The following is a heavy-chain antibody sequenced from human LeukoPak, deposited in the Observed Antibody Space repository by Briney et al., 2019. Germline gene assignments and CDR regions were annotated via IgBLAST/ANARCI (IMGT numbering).Heavy chain of an antibody. J-gene: IGHJ3*02. CDR3: ARGGVVIWFGHAFDI. CDR1: GFTFSSYA. V-gene: IGHV3-30-3*01. Sequence: SGGSLRLSCAASGFTFSSYAMHWVRQAPGKGLEWVAVISYDGSNKYYADSVKGRFTISRDNSKNTLYLQMNSLRAEDTAVYYCARGGVVIWFGHAFDIWGQGTMVTVSS. D-gene: IGHD3-10*01. CDR2: ISYDGSNK.